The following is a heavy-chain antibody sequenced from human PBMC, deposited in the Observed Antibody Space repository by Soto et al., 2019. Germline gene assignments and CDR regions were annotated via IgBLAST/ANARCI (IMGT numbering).Heavy chain of an antibody. D-gene: IGHD3-3*01. CDR3: ARGRYYDFWSGPRLNRNWFDP. CDR2: VNHSGRV. Sequence: SETLSLTCAVYGGSFSGHSWTWIRQSPGKGLEWIGDVNHSGRVNYSPSLKSRVTISVDTSKNQFSRKLSSVTAADTAVYYCARGRYYDFWSGPRLNRNWFDPWGQGTLFTVSS. CDR1: GGSFSGHS. V-gene: IGHV4-34*01. J-gene: IGHJ5*02.